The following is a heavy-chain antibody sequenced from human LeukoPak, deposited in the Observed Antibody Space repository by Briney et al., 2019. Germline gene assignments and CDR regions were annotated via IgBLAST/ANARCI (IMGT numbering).Heavy chain of an antibody. D-gene: IGHD6-13*01. J-gene: IGHJ4*02. Sequence: PGGSLRLSCAASGLTFSSYAMSWVRQAPGKGLEWVSAISGSGGSTYYADSVKGRFTISRDNSKNTLYLQMNSLRAEDTAVYYCAKGTVQQLVRELEYYFDYWGRGTLVTVSS. CDR3: AKGTVQQLVRELEYYFDY. CDR1: GLTFSSYA. CDR2: ISGSGGST. V-gene: IGHV3-23*01.